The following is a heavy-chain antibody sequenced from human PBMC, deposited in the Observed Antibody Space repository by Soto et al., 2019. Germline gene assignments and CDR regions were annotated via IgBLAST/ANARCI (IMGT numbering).Heavy chain of an antibody. Sequence: VGSLRLSCAASGFTFSNAWMSWVRQAPGKGLEWVGRIKSKTDGGTTDYAAPVKGRFTISRDDSKNTLYLQMNSLKTEDTAVYYCTTGSRKYYDFWSGYYSNYYYYGMDVWGQGTTVTVSS. V-gene: IGHV3-15*01. CDR2: IKSKTDGGTT. CDR3: TTGSRKYYDFWSGYYSNYYYYGMDV. J-gene: IGHJ6*02. D-gene: IGHD3-3*01. CDR1: GFTFSNAW.